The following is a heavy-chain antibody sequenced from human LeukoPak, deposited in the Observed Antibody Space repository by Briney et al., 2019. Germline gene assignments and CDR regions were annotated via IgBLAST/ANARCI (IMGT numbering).Heavy chain of an antibody. CDR2: INHSGST. J-gene: IGHJ4*02. CDR3: ARGRGGSSGYTFDY. CDR1: GGSISSYY. Sequence: SETLSLTCTVSGGSISSYYWSWIRQPAGKGLEWIGEINHSGSTNYNPSLKSRVTISVDTSKNQFSLKLSSVTAADTAVYYCARGRGGSSGYTFDYWGQGTLVTVSS. D-gene: IGHD3-22*01. V-gene: IGHV4-34*01.